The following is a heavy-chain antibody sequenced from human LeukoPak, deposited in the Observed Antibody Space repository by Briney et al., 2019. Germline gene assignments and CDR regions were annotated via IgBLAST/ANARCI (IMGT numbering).Heavy chain of an antibody. D-gene: IGHD4-17*01. J-gene: IGHJ4*02. V-gene: IGHV3-30-3*01. CDR1: GFTSSSFA. Sequence: GGSLRLSCAASGFTSSSFAMRWVRQAPGKGLEWVAVISYDGSNKYYADSVKGRFTISRDNSKNTLYLQMNSLRAEDTAVYYCARGSDGDYCDYWGQETLVTVSS. CDR3: ARGSDGDYCDY. CDR2: ISYDGSNK.